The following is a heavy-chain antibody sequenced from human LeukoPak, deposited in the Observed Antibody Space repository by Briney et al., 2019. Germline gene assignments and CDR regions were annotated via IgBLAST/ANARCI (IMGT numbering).Heavy chain of an antibody. V-gene: IGHV1-2*02. CDR1: GYTFTSYY. Sequence: ASVKVSCKASGYTFTSYYMHWVRQAPGQGLEWMGWISSNSGGTNYAQKFQGRVTMNRDTSISTVYMELSRLRYDDTAVYYCVREHSWDANWFDPWGQGTLVTVSS. CDR2: ISSNSGGT. D-gene: IGHD6-13*01. CDR3: VREHSWDANWFDP. J-gene: IGHJ5*02.